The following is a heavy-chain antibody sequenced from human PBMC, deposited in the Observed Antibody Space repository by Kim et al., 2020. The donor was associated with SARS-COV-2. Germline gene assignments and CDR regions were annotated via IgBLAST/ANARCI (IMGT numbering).Heavy chain of an antibody. V-gene: IGHV1-46*01. CDR3: ARGQQRRSWFDP. Sequence: SYAQKFQGRVTMTRDTSTSTVYMELSSRRSEDTAVYYCARGQQRRSWFDPWGQGTLVTVSS. D-gene: IGHD6-13*01. J-gene: IGHJ5*02.